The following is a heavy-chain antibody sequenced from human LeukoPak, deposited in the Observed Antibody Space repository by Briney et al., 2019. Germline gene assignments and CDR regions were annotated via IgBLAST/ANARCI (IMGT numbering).Heavy chain of an antibody. Sequence: GGSLRLSCAASGFTFSSYWMHWVRQAPGKGLVWVSRINSNGSSTSYADSVKGRFTISRDNAKNTLYLQMNSLRAEDTAVYYCARGRVVVITTPEYGFDMWGQGTMVTVCS. J-gene: IGHJ3*02. V-gene: IGHV3-74*01. CDR1: GFTFSSYW. D-gene: IGHD3-22*01. CDR3: ARGRVVVITTPEYGFDM. CDR2: INSNGSST.